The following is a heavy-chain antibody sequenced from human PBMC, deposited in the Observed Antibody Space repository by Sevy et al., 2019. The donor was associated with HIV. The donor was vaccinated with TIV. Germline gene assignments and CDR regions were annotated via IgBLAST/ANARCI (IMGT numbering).Heavy chain of an antibody. Sequence: SETLSLTCAVYGGSFSGYYWSWIRQPPGKGLEWIGEINHSGSTNYNPSLKSRVTISVATSKNQFSLKLSSVTAADTAVYYCARGRGLYCSGGSCYDLDYWGQGTLVTVSS. V-gene: IGHV4-34*01. CDR2: INHSGST. CDR1: GGSFSGYY. J-gene: IGHJ4*02. CDR3: ARGRGLYCSGGSCYDLDY. D-gene: IGHD2-15*01.